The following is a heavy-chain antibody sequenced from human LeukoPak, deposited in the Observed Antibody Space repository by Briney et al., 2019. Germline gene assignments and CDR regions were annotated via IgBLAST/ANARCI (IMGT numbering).Heavy chain of an antibody. CDR1: GYTFTGYY. V-gene: IGHV1-2*02. CDR2: INPNSGGT. Sequence: ASVKVSCQASGYTFTGYYMHWVRQAPGQGLEWMGWINPNSGGTNYAQKLQGRFTMTRDMSISTAYMELSRLRSGDTAVYYCARDSGDGYLTTLDYWGQGTLVTVSS. CDR3: ARDSGDGYLTTLDY. J-gene: IGHJ4*02. D-gene: IGHD5-24*01.